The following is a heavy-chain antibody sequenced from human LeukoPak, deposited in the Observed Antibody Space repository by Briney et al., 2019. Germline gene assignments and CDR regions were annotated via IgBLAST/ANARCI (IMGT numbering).Heavy chain of an antibody. CDR2: INHSGST. D-gene: IGHD3-22*01. CDR1: GGSFSGYY. CDR3: ARRRITMIVVVITRPPYFDY. V-gene: IGHV4-34*01. Sequence: PSETLSLTCAVYGGSFSGYYWSWIRQPPGKGLEWIGEINHSGSTNYNPSLKSRVTISVDTSKNQFSLKLSSVTAADTAVYYCARRRITMIVVVITRPPYFDYWGQGTLVTVSS. J-gene: IGHJ4*02.